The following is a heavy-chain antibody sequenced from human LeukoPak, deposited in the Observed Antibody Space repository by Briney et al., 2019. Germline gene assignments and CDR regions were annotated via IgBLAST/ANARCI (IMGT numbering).Heavy chain of an antibody. CDR2: IYTSGST. V-gene: IGHV4-4*07. CDR3: ARSRIAAAFVRGWFDP. J-gene: IGHJ5*02. D-gene: IGHD6-13*01. CDR1: GGSISSYY. Sequence: SETLSLTXTVSGGSISSYYWSWIRQPAGKGLEWIGRIYTSGSTNYNPSLKSRVTMSVDTSKNQFSLKLSSVTAADTAVYYCARSRIAAAFVRGWFDPWGQGTLVTVSS.